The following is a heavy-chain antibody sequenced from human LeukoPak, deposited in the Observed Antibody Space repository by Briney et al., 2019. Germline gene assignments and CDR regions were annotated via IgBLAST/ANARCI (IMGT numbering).Heavy chain of an antibody. Sequence: ASVEVSCKASGYTFTSYYMHWVRQAPGQGLEWMGIINPSGGSTSYAQKFQGRVTMTRDTSTSTVYMELSSLRSEDTAVYYCARGTGAKYSGYDYAFDIWGQGTMVTVSS. CDR1: GYTFTSYY. CDR3: ARGTGAKYSGYDYAFDI. D-gene: IGHD5-12*01. V-gene: IGHV1-46*01. J-gene: IGHJ3*02. CDR2: INPSGGST.